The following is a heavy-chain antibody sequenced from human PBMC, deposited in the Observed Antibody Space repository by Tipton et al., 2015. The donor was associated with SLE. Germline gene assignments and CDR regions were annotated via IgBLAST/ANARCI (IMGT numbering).Heavy chain of an antibody. CDR2: IYYSGST. CDR3: AREGGSSGWSGRWFDP. V-gene: IGHV4-59*11. CDR1: GGSISSHY. D-gene: IGHD6-19*01. J-gene: IGHJ5*02. Sequence: TLSLTCTVSGGSISSHYCSWIRQPPGKGLEWIGYIYYSGSTNYNPSLKSRVTISVDTSKNQFSLKLSSVTAADTAVYYCAREGGSSGWSGRWFDPWGQGTLVTVSS.